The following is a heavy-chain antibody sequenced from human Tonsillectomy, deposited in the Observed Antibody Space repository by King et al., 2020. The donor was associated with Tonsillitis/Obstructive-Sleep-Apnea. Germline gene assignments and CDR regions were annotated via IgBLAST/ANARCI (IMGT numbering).Heavy chain of an antibody. CDR3: AKDGMTTVTTLFYYGMDV. V-gene: IGHV3-30*18. D-gene: IGHD4-17*01. Sequence: VQLQESGGGVVQPGRSLRLSCAASGFTFSSYGMHWVRQAPGKGLEWVAVISYDGSNKYYADSVKGRFTISRDNSKNTLYLQMNSLRAEDTAVYYCAKDGMTTVTTLFYYGMDVWGQGTTVTVSS. CDR1: GFTFSSYG. CDR2: ISYDGSNK. J-gene: IGHJ6*02.